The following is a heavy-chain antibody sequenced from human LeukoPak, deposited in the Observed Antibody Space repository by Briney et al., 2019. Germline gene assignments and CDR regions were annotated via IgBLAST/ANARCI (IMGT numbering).Heavy chain of an antibody. D-gene: IGHD6-19*01. CDR2: IYTSGST. V-gene: IGHV4-4*07. J-gene: IGHJ5*02. CDR3: ARDTVAAPVGWFDP. CDR1: GGSISSYY. Sequence: SETLSLTCTVSGGSISSYYWSWIRQPAGKGLEWIGRIYTSGSTNYNPSLESRVTMSVDTSKNQFSLKLSSVTAADTAVYYCARDTVAAPVGWFDPWGQGTLVTVSS.